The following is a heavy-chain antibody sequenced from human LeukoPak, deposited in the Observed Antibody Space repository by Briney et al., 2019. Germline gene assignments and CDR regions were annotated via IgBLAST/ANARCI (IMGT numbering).Heavy chain of an antibody. J-gene: IGHJ4*02. CDR3: ARDWGYGDYVHVFDY. D-gene: IGHD4-17*01. V-gene: IGHV3-33*01. CDR2: IWYDGSNK. Sequence: GGSLRLSCAASGFTFSSYGMHWVRQAPGKGLEWVAVIWYDGSNKYYADSVKGRFTISRDNSENTLYLQMNSLRAEDTAVYYCARDWGYGDYVHVFDYWGQGTLVTVSS. CDR1: GFTFSSYG.